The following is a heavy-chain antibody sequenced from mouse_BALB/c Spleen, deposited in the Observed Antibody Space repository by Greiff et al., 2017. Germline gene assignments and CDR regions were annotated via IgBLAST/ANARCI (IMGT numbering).Heavy chain of an antibody. CDR2: IRSKSNNYAT. D-gene: IGHD3-1*01. J-gene: IGHJ3*01. Sequence: TGGGLVQPKGSLKLSCAASGFTFNTNAMNWVRQAPGKGLEWVARIRSKSNNYATYYADSVKDRFTISRDDSQSMLYLQMNNLKTEDTAMYYCVREGTTARVFAYWGQGTLVTVSA. CDR1: GFTFNTNA. CDR3: VREGTTARVFAY. V-gene: IGHV10S3*01.